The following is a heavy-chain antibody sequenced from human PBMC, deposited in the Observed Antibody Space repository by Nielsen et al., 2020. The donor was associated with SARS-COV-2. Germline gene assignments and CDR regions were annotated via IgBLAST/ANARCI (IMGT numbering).Heavy chain of an antibody. CDR1: GYTFTSYY. J-gene: IGHJ6*03. V-gene: IGHV1-46*01. CDR3: ARAGIAVAEYMDV. D-gene: IGHD6-19*01. Sequence: ASVKVSCKASGYTFTSYYMHWVRQAPGQGLEWMGIINPSGGSTSYAQKFQGRVTMTRDTSTSTAYMELRSLRSDDTAVYYCARAGIAVAEYMDVWGKGTTVTVSS. CDR2: INPSGGST.